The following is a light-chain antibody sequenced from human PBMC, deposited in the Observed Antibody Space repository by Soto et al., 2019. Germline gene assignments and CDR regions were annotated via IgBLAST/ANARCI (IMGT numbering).Light chain of an antibody. CDR1: SSDVGGYNY. J-gene: IGLJ1*01. Sequence: QSALTQPASVSGSPGQSITISCTGTSSDVGGYNYVSWYQQHPGKAPKLMIYEVSNRPSGVPDRFSGSRSGNTASLTISGLQPEDEGDYYCSVYTRTSTYVFGTGTKLTVL. CDR2: EVS. V-gene: IGLV2-14*01. CDR3: SVYTRTSTYV.